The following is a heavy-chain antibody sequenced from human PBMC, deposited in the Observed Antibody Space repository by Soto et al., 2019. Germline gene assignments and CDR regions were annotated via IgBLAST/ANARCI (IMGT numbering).Heavy chain of an antibody. CDR1: GFTVSSNY. V-gene: IGHV3-53*01. D-gene: IGHD2-2*01. CDR3: ARDSRNRNFFDY. Sequence: GGSLRLSCAASGFTVSSNYMTWVRQAPGKGLEWVSVIYSGGSTYYADSVKGRFTISRDNSKNTLYLQMNSLRAEDMALYYCARDSRNRNFFDYWGQGTLVTVSS. CDR2: IYSGGST. J-gene: IGHJ4*02.